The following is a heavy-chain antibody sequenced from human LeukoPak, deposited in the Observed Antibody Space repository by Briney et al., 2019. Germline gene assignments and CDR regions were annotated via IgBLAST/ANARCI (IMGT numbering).Heavy chain of an antibody. CDR1: GGSISSYY. D-gene: IGHD6-19*01. Sequence: SETLSLTCTVSGGSISSYYWSWIRQPAGKGLEWIGRIYTSGSTNYNPSLKSRVTMSVDTSKNQFSLKLSSVTAADTAVYYCARGIFQVEQWLVPSLSFYYYYYMDVWGKGTTVTVSS. V-gene: IGHV4-4*07. CDR3: ARGIFQVEQWLVPSLSFYYYYYMDV. CDR2: IYTSGST. J-gene: IGHJ6*03.